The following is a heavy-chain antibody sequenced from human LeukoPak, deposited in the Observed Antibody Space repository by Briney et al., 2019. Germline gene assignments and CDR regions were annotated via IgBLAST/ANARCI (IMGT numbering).Heavy chain of an antibody. CDR3: ARDRGRYRAFDP. V-gene: IGHV3-21*01. D-gene: IGHD6-19*01. J-gene: IGHJ5*02. CDR1: GFTFSSYS. Sequence: PGGSLRLSCAASGFTFSSYSMNWVRQAQGKGLEWVSSISSSSSYIYYADSVKGRFTISRDNAKNSLYLQMNSLRAEDTAVYYCARDRGRYRAFDPWGQGTLVTVSS. CDR2: ISSSSSYI.